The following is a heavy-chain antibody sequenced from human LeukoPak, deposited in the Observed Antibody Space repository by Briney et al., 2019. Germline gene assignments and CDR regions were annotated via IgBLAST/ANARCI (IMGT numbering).Heavy chain of an antibody. J-gene: IGHJ4*02. Sequence: GGSLRLSCAASGFTFSSYGMHWVRQAPGKGLEWVAVIWYDGSNKYYADSVKGRFTISRDNSKNTLYLQMNSLRAEDTAVYYCAKYVAMAKYYFDYWGREPWSPSPQ. D-gene: IGHD5-18*01. CDR3: AKYVAMAKYYFDY. V-gene: IGHV3-33*06. CDR1: GFTFSSYG. CDR2: IWYDGSNK.